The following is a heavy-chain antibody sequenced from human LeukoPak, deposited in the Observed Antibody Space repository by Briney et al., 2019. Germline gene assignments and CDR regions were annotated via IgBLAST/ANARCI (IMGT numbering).Heavy chain of an antibody. J-gene: IGHJ4*02. V-gene: IGHV3-49*04. CDR2: IRSKAYGGTT. CDR1: GFTFGDYA. D-gene: IGHD3-3*01. Sequence: GGSLRLSCTASGFTFGDYAMSWVRQAPGKGLEWVGFIRSKAYGGTTEYAASVKGRFTISRDDSKSIAYLQMNSLKTEDTAVYYCEVFWSGYGPDYWGQGTLVTVSS. CDR3: EVFWSGYGPDY.